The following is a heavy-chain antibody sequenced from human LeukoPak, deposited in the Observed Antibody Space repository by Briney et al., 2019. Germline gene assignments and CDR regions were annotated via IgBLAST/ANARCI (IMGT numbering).Heavy chain of an antibody. D-gene: IGHD2-15*01. CDR2: ISAHYGNT. Sequence: GASVKVSCKASGYTFSSYGITWVRQAPGQGLEWMGWISAHYGNTNYEQKFQGRLTMTTDTSTNTAYMELRSPRPDDTAVYYCARDFFHGHCSGLTCFLLDSWGQGSLVAVSS. J-gene: IGHJ4*02. V-gene: IGHV1-18*01. CDR3: ARDFFHGHCSGLTCFLLDS. CDR1: GYTFSSYG.